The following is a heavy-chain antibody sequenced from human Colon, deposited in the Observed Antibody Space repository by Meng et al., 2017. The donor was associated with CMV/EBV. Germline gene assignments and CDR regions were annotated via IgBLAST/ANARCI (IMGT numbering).Heavy chain of an antibody. CDR3: ARGKQAGFDL. D-gene: IGHD6-13*01. V-gene: IGHV1-69*01. J-gene: IGHJ5*02. Sequence: QSGGVGEKAGSAVKGPRKAFGRPFGTSYFNWGPPAPGPRLGWIGGIIPMFGSPSYSQKFRGRVTITADELEVNSLRSEDTAVYYCARGKQAGFDLWGQGTLVTVSS. CDR1: GRPFGTSY. CDR2: IIPMFGSP.